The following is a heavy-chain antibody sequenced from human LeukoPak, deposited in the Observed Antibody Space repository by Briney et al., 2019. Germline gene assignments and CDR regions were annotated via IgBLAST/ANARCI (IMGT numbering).Heavy chain of an antibody. D-gene: IGHD2-15*01. CDR1: GFTVSSNY. CDR2: IYSGGST. V-gene: IGHV3-53*04. CDR3: AACGGLTSCYSAVYFDY. Sequence: GGSLRLSCAASGFTVSSNYMSWVRQAPGKGLEWVSDIYSGGSTYYADSVKGRFTISRHNSKNTLYLQMNSLRAEDTAVYYCAACGGLTSCYSAVYFDYWGQGTLVTVSS. J-gene: IGHJ4*02.